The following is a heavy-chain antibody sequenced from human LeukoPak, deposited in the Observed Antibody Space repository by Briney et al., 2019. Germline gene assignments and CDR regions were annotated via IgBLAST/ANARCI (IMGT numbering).Heavy chain of an antibody. CDR3: AREVGIVSFNL. V-gene: IGHV1-2*02. J-gene: IGHJ2*01. CDR1: GYTFTGNH. CDR2: IDPNSGGT. Sequence: ASVKVSCKASGYTFTGNHVHWLRQAPGQGLDWMGWIDPNSGGTKYAQKFQDRVTMTSDTSIGTAYMELSGLRSDDTAVYFCAREVGIVSFNLWGRGTLVTVSS. D-gene: IGHD1-26*01.